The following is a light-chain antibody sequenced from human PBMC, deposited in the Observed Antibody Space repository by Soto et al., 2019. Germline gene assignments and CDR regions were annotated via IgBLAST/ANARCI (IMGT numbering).Light chain of an antibody. V-gene: IGKV1-9*01. Sequence: QLTQSPSTLSAPVGDRVTLTCRASQGISSNLAWYQQKPGRAPKLLIFGASTLQSGVPSRFSGSGSGTDFTLTISSLQPEDFATYFCQKLDAYPPWTFGQGTKVEIK. CDR2: GAS. CDR3: QKLDAYPPWT. J-gene: IGKJ1*01. CDR1: QGISSN.